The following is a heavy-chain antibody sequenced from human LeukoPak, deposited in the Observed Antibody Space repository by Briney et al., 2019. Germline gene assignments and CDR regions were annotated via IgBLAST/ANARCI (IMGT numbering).Heavy chain of an antibody. V-gene: IGHV3-21*01. CDR1: GFTFSSYS. J-gene: IGHJ4*02. Sequence: GGSLRLSCAASGFTFSSYSRNWVRQAPGEGLEWGSSISSSSSYIYYSDSVKGRFTISRDNAKNSLYLQMNSLRAEDTAVYYCARGYYDSSGYCDYWGQGTLVTVSS. CDR2: ISSSSSYI. D-gene: IGHD3-22*01. CDR3: ARGYYDSSGYCDY.